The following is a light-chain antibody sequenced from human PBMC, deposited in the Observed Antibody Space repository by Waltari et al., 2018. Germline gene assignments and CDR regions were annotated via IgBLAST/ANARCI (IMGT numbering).Light chain of an antibody. CDR3: QERSNWPGGS. V-gene: IGKV3-11*01. Sequence: EIVLTQSPAPLSLSPGASVSLSCRASHRFSTYFAWYQQKPGQAPRLLIYDASTRATGIPARFVGSGSETDFTLTISRLEPEDFAVYYCQERSNWPGGSFGGGTKVEIK. J-gene: IGKJ4*01. CDR1: HRFSTY. CDR2: DAS.